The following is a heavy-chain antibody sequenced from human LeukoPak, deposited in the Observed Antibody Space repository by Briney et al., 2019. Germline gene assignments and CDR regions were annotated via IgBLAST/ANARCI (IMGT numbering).Heavy chain of an antibody. CDR1: GFTFSSYA. CDR2: ISGSGGST. J-gene: IGHJ6*03. Sequence: PGGSLRLSCAASGFTFSSYAMSWVRQAPGRGPEWVSAISGSGGSTYYADSVKGRFTISRDNSKNTLYLQMNSLRAEDTAVYYCANGNRCTSPNCLGYYYFYMDVWGKGTTVTVSS. CDR3: ANGNRCTSPNCLGYYYFYMDV. D-gene: IGHD2-8*01. V-gene: IGHV3-23*01.